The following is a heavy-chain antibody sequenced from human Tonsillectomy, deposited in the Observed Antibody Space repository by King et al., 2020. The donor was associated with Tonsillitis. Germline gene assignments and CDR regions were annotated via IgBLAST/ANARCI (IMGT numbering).Heavy chain of an antibody. CDR2: IYGNDYK. V-gene: IGHV2-5*01. CDR3: AHTGYSSSWLSNWYFDL. D-gene: IGHD6-6*01. J-gene: IGHJ2*01. Sequence: TLQESGPTLVKPTQTLTLTCTFSGFSLNTTGVGVGWIRQPPGKALEWLALIYGNDYKRYSPSLESRLSITTDTSKNQVVLRMTNMDPVDTATYYCAHTGYSSSWLSNWYFDLWGRGTLVTVSS. CDR1: GFSLNTTGVG.